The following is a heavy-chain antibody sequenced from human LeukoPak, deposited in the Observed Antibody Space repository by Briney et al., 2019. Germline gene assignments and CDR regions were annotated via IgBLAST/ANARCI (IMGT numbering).Heavy chain of an antibody. CDR3: ARDARIAAAGSNWFDP. CDR2: ISAYNGNT. J-gene: IGHJ5*02. V-gene: IGHV1-18*01. D-gene: IGHD6-13*01. Sequence: ASVKVSCKASGYTFTSYGISWVRQAPGQGLEWMGWISAYNGNTNYAQKLQGSVTMTTDTSTSTAYMELRSLRSDDTAVYYCARDARIAAAGSNWFDPWGQGTLVTVSS. CDR1: GYTFTSYG.